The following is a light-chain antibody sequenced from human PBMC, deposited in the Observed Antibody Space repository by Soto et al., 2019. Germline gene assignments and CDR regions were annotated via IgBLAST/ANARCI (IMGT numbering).Light chain of an antibody. Sequence: SSELTQPPSVSVAPGKTATINCGGDKIGSKSVLWYQQKPGQAPVLVIFYDSDRPSGIPERFSGSNSGNTATLTISRVEDGDEADYYCQVWDRSTYHVVFGGGTKVTVL. CDR3: QVWDRSTYHVV. V-gene: IGLV3-21*04. J-gene: IGLJ2*01. CDR2: YDS. CDR1: KIGSKS.